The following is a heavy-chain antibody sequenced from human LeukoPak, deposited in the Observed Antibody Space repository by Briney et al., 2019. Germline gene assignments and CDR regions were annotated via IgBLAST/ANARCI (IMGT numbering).Heavy chain of an antibody. J-gene: IGHJ4*02. D-gene: IGHD6-13*01. Sequence: GGSLRLSCAASGFTFSSYGMHWVRQAPGKGLEWVAFIRYDGSNKYYADSVKGRFTISRDNSKNTLYLQMNSLRAGDTAVYYCAKLGDSSSWYFYFDYWGQGTLVTVSS. V-gene: IGHV3-30*02. CDR1: GFTFSSYG. CDR2: IRYDGSNK. CDR3: AKLGDSSSWYFYFDY.